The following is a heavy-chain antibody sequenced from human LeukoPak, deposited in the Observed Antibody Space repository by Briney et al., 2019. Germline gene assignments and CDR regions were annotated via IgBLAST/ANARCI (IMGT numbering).Heavy chain of an antibody. CDR3: AKDQEDRGYPSSFDF. V-gene: IGHV3-23*01. Sequence: GGSLRLSCTSSGFSFSDYAMNWVRRAPGKGLEWVSCIRGNSGMRFYSDSVRGRFTISRDNSKNTVYLQMDSLRVDDTAVYFCAKDQEDRGYPSSFDFWGQGTLVTVSS. CDR1: GFSFSDYA. J-gene: IGHJ4*02. CDR2: IRGNSGMR. D-gene: IGHD2-15*01.